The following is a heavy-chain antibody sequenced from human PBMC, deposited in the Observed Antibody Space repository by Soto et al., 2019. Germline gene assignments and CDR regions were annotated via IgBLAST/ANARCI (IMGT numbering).Heavy chain of an antibody. CDR1: GGSISSSNW. CDR2: IYHSGST. D-gene: IGHD3-22*01. CDR3: ARDATYYYDSSGYSLFDY. J-gene: IGHJ4*02. V-gene: IGHV4-4*02. Sequence: QVQLQESGPVLVKPSGTLSLTCAVSGGSISSSNWWSWVRQPPGKGLEWIGEIYHSGSTNYNPSLKSRVTISVDKSKNQFSLKLSSVTAGDTAVYYCARDATYYYDSSGYSLFDYWGQGTLVTVSS.